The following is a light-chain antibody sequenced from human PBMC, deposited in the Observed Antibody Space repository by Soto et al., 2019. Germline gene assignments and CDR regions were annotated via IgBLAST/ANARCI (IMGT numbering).Light chain of an antibody. CDR1: SSDVGGYNY. Sequence: QSALTQPRSVSGSPGQSVTISCTGTSSDVGGYNYVSWYQQHPGKAPKLMIYDVTERPSGVPDRFSGSKSGDTASLTISGLRAEDEADYYCCSYAGSYTLGAFGGGTKLTVL. CDR3: CSYAGSYTLGA. J-gene: IGLJ2*01. V-gene: IGLV2-11*01. CDR2: DVT.